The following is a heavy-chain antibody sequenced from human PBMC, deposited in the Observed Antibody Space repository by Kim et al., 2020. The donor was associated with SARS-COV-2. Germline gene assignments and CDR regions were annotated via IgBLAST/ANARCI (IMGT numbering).Heavy chain of an antibody. CDR3: TTARYFDWLLGFDY. Sequence: AAPVKGRFTISSDDSKNTLYLQMNSLQPEDTAVYYCTTARYFDWLLGFDYWGQGTLVTFSS. V-gene: IGHV3-15*01. J-gene: IGHJ4*02. D-gene: IGHD3-9*01.